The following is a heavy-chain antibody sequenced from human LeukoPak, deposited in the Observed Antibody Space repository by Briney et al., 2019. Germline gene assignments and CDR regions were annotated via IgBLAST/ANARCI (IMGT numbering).Heavy chain of an antibody. J-gene: IGHJ4*02. CDR2: IMSNGGTI. CDR3: AKDDYYGSGSYPRY. V-gene: IGHV3-23*01. Sequence: GGSLRLSCAASRFTLSSHAMSSVRQAPGKGLEWVSTIMSNGGTIYYADSVKGRFTISRDNSKNTLFLHINSLRAEDTAVYYCAKDDYYGSGSYPRYWGQGTLVTVSS. D-gene: IGHD3-10*01. CDR1: RFTLSSHA.